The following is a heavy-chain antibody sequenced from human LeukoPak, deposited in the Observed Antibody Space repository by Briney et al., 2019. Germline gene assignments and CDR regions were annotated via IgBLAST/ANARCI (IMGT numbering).Heavy chain of an antibody. D-gene: IGHD2-2*01. V-gene: IGHV1-3*01. CDR3: ARGGVGYCSSTSCYEAFDY. CDR1: GYTFTSYA. J-gene: IGHJ4*02. Sequence: ASVKVSCKASGYTFTSYARHWVRQAPGQRREWMGWINAGNGNTKYSQKFQGKGTITRDTSASTAYMELSSLRSEDTAVDYCARGGVGYCSSTSCYEAFDYWGQGTLVTVSS. CDR2: INAGNGNT.